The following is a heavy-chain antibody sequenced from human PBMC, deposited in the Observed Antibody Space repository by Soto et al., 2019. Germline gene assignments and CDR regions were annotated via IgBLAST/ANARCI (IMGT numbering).Heavy chain of an antibody. Sequence: VGSLRLSCAASGFPFSRYDMHWVRQAPGKGLEWVAVLWFDGSNEYYADSVQGRFTISRDNSKNTLYLQMDSLRAEDTAVYYCAKVLYASESFDSEEAPYGMDVWGQGTTVTVSS. V-gene: IGHV3-33*06. CDR1: GFPFSRYD. CDR3: AKVLYASESFDSEEAPYGMDV. CDR2: LWFDGSNE. J-gene: IGHJ6*02. D-gene: IGHD3-10*01.